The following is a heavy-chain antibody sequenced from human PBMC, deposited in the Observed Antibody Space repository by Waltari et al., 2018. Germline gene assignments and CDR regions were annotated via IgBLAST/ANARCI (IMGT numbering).Heavy chain of an antibody. CDR1: GFDFSIDG. Sequence: DVQLVESGGGLVKPGGSLRLSCGAAGFDFSIDGMNWVRQSPGKGLEWVALVSGTTSYRYYADSVKGRFTVSRDNAKTTVYLQMDNLRVEDTAVYYCARGVFDSWGQGTLVTVSS. CDR2: VSGTTSYR. CDR3: ARGVFDS. J-gene: IGHJ5*01. V-gene: IGHV3-21*01.